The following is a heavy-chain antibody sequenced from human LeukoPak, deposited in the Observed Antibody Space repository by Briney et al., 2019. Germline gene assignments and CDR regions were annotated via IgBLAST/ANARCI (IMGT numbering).Heavy chain of an antibody. V-gene: IGHV4-59*01. Sequence: PSETLSLTCTVSGGSISSYYWSWIRQPPGKGLEWIGYIYYSGSTNYNPSLKSRVTISVDTSTNQFSLKLSSVTAADTAVYYCASYDFWRGYSFHYWRQGSLVTVSS. CDR3: ASYDFWRGYSFHY. CDR2: IYYSGST. D-gene: IGHD3-3*01. J-gene: IGHJ4*02. CDR1: GGSISSYY.